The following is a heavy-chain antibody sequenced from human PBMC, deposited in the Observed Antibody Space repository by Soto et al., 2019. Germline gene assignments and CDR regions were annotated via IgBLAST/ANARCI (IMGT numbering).Heavy chain of an antibody. Sequence: SETLSLTCTVSGGSINSGDYYWSWIRQHPGKGLEWIGYIFYSGTTYYNPSLKSRVTISMDTSANQFSLKLSSVTAADTAVYYCARHSPTSGTPPGPWGQGTLVTVSS. CDR3: ARHSPTSGTPPGP. D-gene: IGHD1-1*01. CDR2: IFYSGTT. V-gene: IGHV4-31*03. J-gene: IGHJ5*02. CDR1: GGSINSGDYY.